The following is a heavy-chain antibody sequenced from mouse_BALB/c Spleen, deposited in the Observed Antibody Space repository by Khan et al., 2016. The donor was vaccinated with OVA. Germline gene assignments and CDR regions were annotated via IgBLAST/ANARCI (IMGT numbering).Heavy chain of an antibody. CDR1: GYSITSDYA. CDR2: ISYSGNT. Sequence: EVQLVESGPGLVKPSQSLSLICTVTGYSITSDYAWNWIRQFPGNKLDWMGFISYSGNTKYNPSLKSRISITRDTSKNQFFLQLNSVTTEDTATYYCARVYGGDFDYWGQGTTLTVSS. CDR3: ARVYGGDFDY. J-gene: IGHJ2*01. D-gene: IGHD1-1*01. V-gene: IGHV3-2*02.